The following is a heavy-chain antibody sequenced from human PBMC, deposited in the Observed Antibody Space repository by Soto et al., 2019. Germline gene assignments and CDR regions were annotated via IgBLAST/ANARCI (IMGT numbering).Heavy chain of an antibody. J-gene: IGHJ4*02. Sequence: GGSLRLSCAASGFTFDDYAMHWVRQAPGKGLEWVSGISWNSGSIGYADSVKGRITISRDNAKNSLYLQMNSLRAEDTALYYCAKDIKPAAAIPSLVDYWGQGTLVTVSS. CDR1: GFTFDDYA. CDR2: ISWNSGSI. V-gene: IGHV3-9*01. CDR3: AKDIKPAAAIPSLVDY. D-gene: IGHD2-2*02.